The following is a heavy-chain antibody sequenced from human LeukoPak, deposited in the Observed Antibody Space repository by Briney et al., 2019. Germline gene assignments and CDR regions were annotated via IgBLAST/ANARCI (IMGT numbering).Heavy chain of an antibody. CDR2: ISGRGGGT. Sequence: GGSLRLSCAVSGVTFSDYAMSWVRQAPGKGLEWVSGISGRGGGTFYADSVKGRFTISRDNSKNTLYLQMNSLRAEDTAVYYCAGSDYWGQGTLVTVSS. CDR1: GVTFSDYA. D-gene: IGHD3-10*01. CDR3: AGSDY. J-gene: IGHJ4*02. V-gene: IGHV3-23*01.